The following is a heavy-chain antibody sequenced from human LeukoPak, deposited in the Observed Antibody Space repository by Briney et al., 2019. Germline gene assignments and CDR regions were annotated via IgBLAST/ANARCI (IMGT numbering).Heavy chain of an antibody. Sequence: ASVKVSCKASGGMFSTYGINWVRQAPGQGLEWMGGTIPPFGTANYAQKFQGRVTITADESTNTVYMELSSLTSEDTAVYYCASPRFGEAMEYFVTWGQGTLVIVSS. J-gene: IGHJ4*02. CDR2: TIPPFGTA. V-gene: IGHV1-69*13. CDR3: ASPRFGEAMEYFVT. CDR1: GGMFSTYG. D-gene: IGHD3-10*01.